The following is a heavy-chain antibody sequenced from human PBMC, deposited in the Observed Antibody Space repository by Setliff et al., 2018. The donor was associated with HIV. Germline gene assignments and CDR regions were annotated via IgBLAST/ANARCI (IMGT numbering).Heavy chain of an antibody. Sequence: SETLSLTCTVSGGSISSQYWSWIRQPQGKGLEWIGYIYYSGTTHYNPSLKSRVGMSVDTSKNQFSLDLTSVTPADTAVDYCARLRVSSSSQTFDHWGQGILVTVSS. CDR2: IYYSGTT. J-gene: IGHJ4*02. CDR1: GGSISSQY. V-gene: IGHV4-59*11. D-gene: IGHD6-6*01. CDR3: ARLRVSSSSQTFDH.